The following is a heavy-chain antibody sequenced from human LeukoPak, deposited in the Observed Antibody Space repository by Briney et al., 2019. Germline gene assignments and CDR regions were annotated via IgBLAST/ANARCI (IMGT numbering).Heavy chain of an antibody. Sequence: GESLRLSCAASGFTFSYFWMHWFRQTPGKGLVWVSCINTDGSYSSCADSVKGRFTISRDNAKNSLYLQMNSLRAEDTAVYYCARDTTYGSGTYSFDCWGQGTLVTVSS. V-gene: IGHV3-74*01. CDR3: ARDTTYGSGTYSFDC. D-gene: IGHD3-10*01. CDR2: INTDGSYS. CDR1: GFTFSYFW. J-gene: IGHJ4*02.